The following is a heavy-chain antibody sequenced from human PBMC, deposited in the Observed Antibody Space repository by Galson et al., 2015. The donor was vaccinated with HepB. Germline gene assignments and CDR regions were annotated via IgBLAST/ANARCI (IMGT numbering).Heavy chain of an antibody. CDR2: ISYDGSNK. CDR3: ARDPGSSSSSGRWFDP. Sequence: SLRLSCAASGFTFSSYAMHWVRQAPGKGLEWVAVISYDGSNKYYADSVKGRFTISRDNSKNTLYLQMNSLRAEDTAVYYCARDPGSSSSSGRWFDPWGQGTLVTVSS. J-gene: IGHJ5*02. V-gene: IGHV3-30-3*01. CDR1: GFTFSSYA. D-gene: IGHD6-6*01.